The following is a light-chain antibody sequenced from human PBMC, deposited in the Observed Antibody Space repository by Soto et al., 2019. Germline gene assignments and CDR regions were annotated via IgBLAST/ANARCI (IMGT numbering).Light chain of an antibody. CDR1: QDINTW. J-gene: IGKJ1*01. CDR3: QQYSTYTPRT. V-gene: IGKV1-5*03. Sequence: DIQMTQSPSTVSAPVGDRVTITCRASQDINTWLAWYQQKPGKVPQPLIYKASNLESGVPSRFSGSGSGTEFTLTISSLQPDDFATYYCQQYSTYTPRTFGQGTKVDI. CDR2: KAS.